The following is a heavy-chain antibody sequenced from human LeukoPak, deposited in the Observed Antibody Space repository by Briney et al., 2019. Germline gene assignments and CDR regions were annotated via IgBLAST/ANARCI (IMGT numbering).Heavy chain of an antibody. Sequence: GGSLRLSCAASGFTVSSNYMNWVRQAPGKGLEWVSVIYSVGSTNYADSVKGRFTISRDNSKNTLYLQMNSLRAEDTAVYYCARHGGMGCSGGSCYYYWGQGTLVTVSS. CDR3: ARHGGMGCSGGSCYYY. CDR2: IYSVGST. V-gene: IGHV3-53*01. CDR1: GFTVSSNY. J-gene: IGHJ4*02. D-gene: IGHD2-15*01.